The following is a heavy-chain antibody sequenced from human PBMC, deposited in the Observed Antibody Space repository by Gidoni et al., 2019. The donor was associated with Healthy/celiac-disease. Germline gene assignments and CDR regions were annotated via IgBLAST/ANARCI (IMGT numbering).Heavy chain of an antibody. V-gene: IGHV4-4*07. Sequence: QVQLQESGPGLVKPSETLSLTCTVSGGSFSSYYRSWIRQPAGQGLEWIGRIYTSGSTNYNPSLKSRVTMSVDFPPDSITFSWKYKNQFSLKLSSVTAADTAVYYCARGGAAAAPAVAGTWWFDPWGQGTLVTVSS. CDR2: IYTSGST. CDR3: ARGGAAAAPAVAGTWWFDP. D-gene: IGHD6-19*01. J-gene: IGHJ5*02. CDR1: GGSFSSYY.